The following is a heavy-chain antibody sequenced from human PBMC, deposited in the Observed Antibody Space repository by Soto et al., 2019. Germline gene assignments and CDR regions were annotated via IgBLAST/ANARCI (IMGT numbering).Heavy chain of an antibody. J-gene: IGHJ6*02. CDR2: IYYSGST. Sequence: QVQLQESGPGLVKPSDTLSLTCAVSGYSISSSNWWGWIRQPPGKGLEWIGYIYYSGSTYYNASLKRGGTLSGDTSKDQFSLKLSSVAAVDTGVYYCARTIHEYGMDVCGQGTTVTVSS. CDR1: GYSISSSNW. CDR3: ARTIHEYGMDV. V-gene: IGHV4-28*01.